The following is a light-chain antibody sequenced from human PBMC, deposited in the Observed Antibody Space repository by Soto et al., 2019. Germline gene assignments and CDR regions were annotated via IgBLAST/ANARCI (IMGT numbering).Light chain of an antibody. J-gene: IGLJ1*01. Sequence: QSVLTQPASVSGSLGRSITISCTGTTRDIAGYNYISWYQQLPGKAPKLMIYQVTIRPSGISNRFSGSKSGNTASLTISGLQAEDEADYYCTSFSSSTSLYVFGTGTKVTVL. CDR3: TSFSSSTSLYV. V-gene: IGLV2-14*01. CDR1: TRDIAGYNY. CDR2: QVT.